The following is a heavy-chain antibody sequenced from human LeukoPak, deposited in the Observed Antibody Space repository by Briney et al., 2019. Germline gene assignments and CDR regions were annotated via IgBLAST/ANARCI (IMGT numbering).Heavy chain of an antibody. Sequence: GGSLRLSCAASGFTFSSYVMHWVRQAPGKGLEWVAVISYDGSNKYYADSVKGRFSISRDNSKNTLYLQMNSLRAEDTAVYYCAREVRAAAGMGYFDYWGQGTLVTVSS. V-gene: IGHV3-30*04. D-gene: IGHD6-13*01. CDR2: ISYDGSNK. CDR3: AREVRAAAGMGYFDY. CDR1: GFTFSSYV. J-gene: IGHJ4*02.